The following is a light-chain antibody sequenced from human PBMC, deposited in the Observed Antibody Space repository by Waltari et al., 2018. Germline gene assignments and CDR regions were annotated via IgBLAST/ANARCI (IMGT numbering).Light chain of an antibody. CDR3: CSYAGSGTYV. CDR2: EVI. Sequence: QSALTQPASVSGTPGQSITISCPGTNSDVGNYNLVSWYQHHPGEAPRLMICEVIKRPSGVSNRFSGSKSGNTASLTISGLQAEDEADYYCCSYAGSGTYVFGTGTKVTVL. V-gene: IGLV2-23*02. J-gene: IGLJ1*01. CDR1: NSDVGNYNL.